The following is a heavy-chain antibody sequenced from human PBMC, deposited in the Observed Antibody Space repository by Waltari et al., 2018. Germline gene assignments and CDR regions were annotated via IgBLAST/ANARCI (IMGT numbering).Heavy chain of an antibody. D-gene: IGHD1-26*01. V-gene: IGHV3-21*01. CDR2: ISSSSSSYI. CDR3: ARGDSGSYSYYYYMDV. J-gene: IGHJ6*03. CDR1: GFTFSSYS. Sequence: EVQLVESGGGLVKPGGSLRLSCAASGFTFSSYSMNWVRQAPGKGLEWVSSISSSSSSYIYYADSVKGRFTISRDNAKNSLYLQMNSLRAEDTAVYYCARGDSGSYSYYYYMDVWGKGTTVTISS.